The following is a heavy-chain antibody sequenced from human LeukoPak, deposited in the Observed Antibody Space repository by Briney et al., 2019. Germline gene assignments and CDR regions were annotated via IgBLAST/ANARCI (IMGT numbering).Heavy chain of an antibody. D-gene: IGHD2-15*01. J-gene: IGHJ3*02. CDR1: GFTFSSYS. Sequence: GGSLRLSCAASGFTFSSYSMNWVRQAPGKGLEWVSSISSSSSYIYYADSVKGRFTISRDNAKNSLYLQMNSLRAEDTAVYYCARDPQDIVVVVAATPDGFDIWGQGTMVTVSS. CDR2: ISSSSSYI. CDR3: ARDPQDIVVVVAATPDGFDI. V-gene: IGHV3-21*01.